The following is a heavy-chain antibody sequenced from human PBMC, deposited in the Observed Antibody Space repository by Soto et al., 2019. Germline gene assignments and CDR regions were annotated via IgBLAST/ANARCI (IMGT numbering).Heavy chain of an antibody. V-gene: IGHV3-74*01. J-gene: IGHJ6*02. CDR3: ARGVRDHSATDV. Sequence: GGSLRLSCAASEFTFSNYWMHWVRQAPGKGLVWVSRIKGDGSITNYADSVKGRFPISRDNAKNTMFLQMDSVTAEDTAVYYCARGVRDHSATDVWGQGTTVTVSS. D-gene: IGHD2-15*01. CDR1: EFTFSNYW. CDR2: IKGDGSIT.